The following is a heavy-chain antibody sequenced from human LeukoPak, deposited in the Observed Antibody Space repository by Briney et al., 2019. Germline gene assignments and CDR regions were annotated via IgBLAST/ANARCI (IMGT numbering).Heavy chain of an antibody. CDR2: INHSGST. Sequence: SETLSLTCAVYGGSFSGYYWSWIRQPPGKGLEWIGEINHSGSTNYNPSLKSRVTISVDTSKNQFSLKLSSVTAADTAVYYCAREPVVPAAPHLYYYGMDVWGQGTTVTVSS. CDR1: GGSFSGYY. D-gene: IGHD2-2*01. V-gene: IGHV4-34*01. CDR3: AREPVVPAAPHLYYYGMDV. J-gene: IGHJ6*02.